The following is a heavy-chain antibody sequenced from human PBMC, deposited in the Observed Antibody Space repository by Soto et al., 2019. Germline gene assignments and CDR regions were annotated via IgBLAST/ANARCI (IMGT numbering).Heavy chain of an antibody. Sequence: GGSLRLSCAASGSTFSSYAMHCVRQAPGKGLEWVAVISYDGSNKYYADSVKGRFTISRDNSKNTLYLQMNSLRAEDTAVYYCAREVAVAVYYYYYGMDVWGQGTTVTVSS. CDR2: ISYDGSNK. CDR1: GSTFSSYA. D-gene: IGHD6-19*01. J-gene: IGHJ6*02. V-gene: IGHV3-30-3*01. CDR3: AREVAVAVYYYYYGMDV.